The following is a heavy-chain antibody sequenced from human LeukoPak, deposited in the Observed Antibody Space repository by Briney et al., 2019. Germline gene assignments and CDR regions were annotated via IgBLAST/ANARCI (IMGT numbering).Heavy chain of an antibody. Sequence: SVKVSCKASGGTFSSYAISWVRQAPGQGLEWMGGIIPIFGTANYAQKFQGRVTITTDESTSTAYMELSSLRSEDTAVYYCARGRVPVTMIVVVRNYYMDVWGKGTTVTVSS. J-gene: IGHJ6*03. CDR1: GGTFSSYA. CDR3: ARGRVPVTMIVVVRNYYMDV. V-gene: IGHV1-69*05. CDR2: IIPIFGTA. D-gene: IGHD3-22*01.